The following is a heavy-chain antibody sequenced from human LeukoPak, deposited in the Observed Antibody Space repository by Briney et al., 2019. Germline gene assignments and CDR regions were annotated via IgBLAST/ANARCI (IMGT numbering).Heavy chain of an antibody. CDR1: GYTFTSYA. J-gene: IGHJ4*02. CDR2: INAGNGNT. Sequence: ASVKVSCKASGYTFTSYAMHWVRQAPGQRLEWMGWINAGNGNTKYSQKFQGRVTITRDTSASTAYMELSSLRSEDTAVYYCARVQKPYCGGDCYDFDYWGQGTLVTVSS. V-gene: IGHV1-3*01. CDR3: ARVQKPYCGGDCYDFDY. D-gene: IGHD2-21*02.